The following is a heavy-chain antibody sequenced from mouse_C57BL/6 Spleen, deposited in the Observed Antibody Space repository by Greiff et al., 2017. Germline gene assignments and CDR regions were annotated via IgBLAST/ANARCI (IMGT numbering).Heavy chain of an antibody. D-gene: IGHD1-1*01. CDR2: IYPRSGNT. CDR3: ARLATTVVATDY. CDR1: GYTFTSYG. V-gene: IGHV1-81*01. Sequence: LVESGAELARPGASVKLSCKASGYTFTSYGISWVKQRTGQGLEWIGEIYPRSGNTYYNEKFKGKATLTADKSSSTAYMELRSLTSEDSAVYFCARLATTVVATDYWGQGTTLTVSS. J-gene: IGHJ2*01.